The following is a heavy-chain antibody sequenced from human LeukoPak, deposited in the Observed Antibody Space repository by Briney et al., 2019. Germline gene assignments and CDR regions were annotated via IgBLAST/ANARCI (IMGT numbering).Heavy chain of an antibody. V-gene: IGHV3-9*01. D-gene: IGHD3-10*01. CDR1: GFTFDDYA. CDR2: ISWNSGSI. J-gene: IGHJ4*02. CDR3: AKDGYADYGSGSYFSH. Sequence: PGGSLRLSCAASGFTFDDYAMHWVRQAPGKGLEWVSGISWNSGSIGYADSVKGRFTISRDNAKNSLYLQMNSLRAEDTALYYCAKDGYADYGSGSYFSHWGQGTLVTVSS.